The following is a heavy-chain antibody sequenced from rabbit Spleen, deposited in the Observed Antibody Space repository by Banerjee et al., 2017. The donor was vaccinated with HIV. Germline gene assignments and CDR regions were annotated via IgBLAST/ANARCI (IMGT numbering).Heavy chain of an antibody. Sequence: QSLEESGGGLVKPGASLTLTCKASGFPFSNKAVMCWVRQAPGKGLEWIACINVVTGKAVYASWAKGRFTFSKTSSTTVTLQMTSLTAADTATYFCARDDAGFNGYNHAYYYGMDLWGQGTLVTVS. CDR2: INVVTGKA. CDR3: ARDDAGFNGYNHAYYYGMDL. D-gene: IGHD4-2*01. CDR1: GFPFSNKAV. J-gene: IGHJ6*01. V-gene: IGHV1S40*01.